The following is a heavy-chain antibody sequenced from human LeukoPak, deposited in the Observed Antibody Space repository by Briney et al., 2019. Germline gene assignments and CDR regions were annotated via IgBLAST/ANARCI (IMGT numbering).Heavy chain of an antibody. D-gene: IGHD3-10*01. V-gene: IGHV4-59*10. CDR2: IYSSGST. CDR1: GGSFSGYY. J-gene: IGHJ4*02. CDR3: ARGVYGSGDY. Sequence: SETLSLTCAVYGGSFSGYYWSWIRQPAGKGLEWIGRIYSSGSTNYNPSLKSRVTMSVDTSKNQFSLKLTSVTAADTAVYYCARGVYGSGDYWGQGTLVTVSS.